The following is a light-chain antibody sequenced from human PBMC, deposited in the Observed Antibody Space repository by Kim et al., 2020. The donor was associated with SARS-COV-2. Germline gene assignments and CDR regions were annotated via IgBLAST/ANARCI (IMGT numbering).Light chain of an antibody. CDR1: SSDVGNYNR. CDR3: SSYTSSSTYV. V-gene: IGLV2-18*02. J-gene: IGLJ1*01. CDR2: EVN. Sequence: QSALTQPPSVSGSPGQSVTISCTGTSSDVGNYNRVSWYQQPPGTAPKLMIYEVNNRPSGVPDRFSGSKSGNTASLIISGLQAEDEADYYCSSYTSSSTYVFGTGTKVTVL.